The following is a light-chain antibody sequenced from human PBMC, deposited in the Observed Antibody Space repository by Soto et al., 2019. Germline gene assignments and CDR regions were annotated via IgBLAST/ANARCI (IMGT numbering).Light chain of an antibody. Sequence: EIVLTQSPGTLSLSPGERATLSCRASQSISSSNLAWYQQKPGQAPRLLIYGASSRATGISDRFSGSGSGTDFTLTISRLEPEAFAVYYCQQYGRSRTFGQGTKVEIK. CDR3: QQYGRSRT. CDR2: GAS. CDR1: QSISSSN. V-gene: IGKV3-20*01. J-gene: IGKJ1*01.